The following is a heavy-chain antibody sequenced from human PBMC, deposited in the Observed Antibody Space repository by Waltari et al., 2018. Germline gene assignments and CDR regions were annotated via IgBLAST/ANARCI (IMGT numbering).Heavy chain of an antibody. CDR3: ARGFDGWPFDY. CDR2: IHHSGST. CDR1: GGSFSSNDW. Sequence: QVLLKESGSGLVKPSGTPSLDCDVSGGSFSSNDWWSWVRQPPGKGLEWIGEIHHSGSTKYNPSLKSRVVMSVDTSKNQVSLTMESVSAADTAVYYCARGFDGWPFDYWGQGILVIVSS. J-gene: IGHJ4*02. V-gene: IGHV4-4*02. D-gene: IGHD6-19*01.